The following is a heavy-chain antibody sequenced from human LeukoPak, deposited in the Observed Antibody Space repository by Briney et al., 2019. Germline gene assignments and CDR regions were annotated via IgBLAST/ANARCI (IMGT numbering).Heavy chain of an antibody. Sequence: GESLKISCKGSGYSFTSYWISWVRQMPGKGLEWMGRIDPSDSYTNYSPSFQGHVTISADKSISTAYLQWSSLKASDTAMYYCAKRRRIAENWFDPWGQGTLVTVSS. J-gene: IGHJ5*02. CDR1: GYSFTSYW. CDR2: IDPSDSYT. CDR3: AKRRRIAENWFDP. V-gene: IGHV5-10-1*01. D-gene: IGHD6-13*01.